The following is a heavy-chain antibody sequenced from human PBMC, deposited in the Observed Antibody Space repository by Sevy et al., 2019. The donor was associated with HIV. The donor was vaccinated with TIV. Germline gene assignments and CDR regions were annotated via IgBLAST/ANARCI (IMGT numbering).Heavy chain of an antibody. CDR3: ARDGSSWGTNWFDP. CDR1: GFTFSSYA. CDR2: ISYDGSNK. V-gene: IGHV3-30*04. Sequence: GGSLRLSCAASGFTFSSYAMHWVRQAPGKGLEWVEVISYDGSNKYYADSVKGRFTISRDNSKNTLYLQMNSLRAEDTAVYYCARDGSSWGTNWFDPWGQGTLVTVSS. J-gene: IGHJ5*02. D-gene: IGHD3-16*01.